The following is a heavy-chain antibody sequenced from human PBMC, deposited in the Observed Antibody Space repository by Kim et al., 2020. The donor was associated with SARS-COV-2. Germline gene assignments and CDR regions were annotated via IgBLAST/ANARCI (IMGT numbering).Heavy chain of an antibody. Sequence: GGSLRLSCAASGFTFSSYGMHCVRQAPGKGLEWVAVISYDGNNKYYADSVKGRFTISRDNSKNTLYLQMNSLRAEDTAVYYCARVLGAAAGTYYYYVMDVWGQGTTVTVSS. CDR3: ARVLGAAAGTYYYYVMDV. J-gene: IGHJ6*02. CDR2: ISYDGNNK. V-gene: IGHV3-33*05. CDR1: GFTFSSYG. D-gene: IGHD6-13*01.